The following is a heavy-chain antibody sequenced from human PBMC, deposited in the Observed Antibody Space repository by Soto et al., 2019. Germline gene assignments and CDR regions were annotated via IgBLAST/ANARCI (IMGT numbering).Heavy chain of an antibody. J-gene: IGHJ3*02. Sequence: PGGSLRLSCAASGFTFSSYEMNWVRQAQGKGLEWVSYISSSGSTIYYEDSVKGRFTISRDNAKNSLYLQMSSLRPEATAVYYCARDPRYYYDSRDAFDIWGQGTMVTVSS. CDR3: ARDPRYYYDSRDAFDI. CDR2: ISSSGSTI. V-gene: IGHV3-48*03. CDR1: GFTFSSYE. D-gene: IGHD3-22*01.